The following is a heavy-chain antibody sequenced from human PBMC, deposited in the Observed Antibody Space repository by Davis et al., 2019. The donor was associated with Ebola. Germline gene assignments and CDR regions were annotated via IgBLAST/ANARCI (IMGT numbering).Heavy chain of an antibody. Sequence: GESLKISCKGSGYSFTNHWIGWVRQMPGKGLEWMGIIYPGDSDTRYSPSFQGQVTISVDKSSSTASLQWSSLKASDTAIYYCARLPGVDTTQRGFDYWGQGSLVTVSS. CDR3: ARLPGVDTTQRGFDY. V-gene: IGHV5-51*01. CDR2: IYPGDSDT. D-gene: IGHD1-1*01. J-gene: IGHJ4*02. CDR1: GYSFTNHW.